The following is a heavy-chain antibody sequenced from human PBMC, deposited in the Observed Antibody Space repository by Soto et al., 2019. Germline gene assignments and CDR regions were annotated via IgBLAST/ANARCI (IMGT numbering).Heavy chain of an antibody. V-gene: IGHV1-18*01. J-gene: IGHJ5*02. CDR2: ISAYNGNT. CDR3: ARDDEAGAAANNWFDP. D-gene: IGHD6-19*01. Sequence: QVQLVQSGAEVKKPGASVKVSCKASGYTFTNYGINWVRQAPGQGLEWMGWISAYNGNTNYAQNLQGRVTMTTDTSKRTAYSDLRSLRSDDTAVYSCARDDEAGAAANNWFDPWGQGTLVTVSS. CDR1: GYTFTNYG.